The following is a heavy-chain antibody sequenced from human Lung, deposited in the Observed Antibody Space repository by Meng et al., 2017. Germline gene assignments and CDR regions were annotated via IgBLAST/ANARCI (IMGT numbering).Heavy chain of an antibody. D-gene: IGHD3-3*01. Sequence: VGSGGGVVRPGGSLRLSVGDSGFNFGDYIMHWVRQSPGKGLEWISRIVSDGGITTYADSVKGRFTVSRDNAKNTLYLQMNSLGADDTAVYYCARDLAWVLFDYWGQGALVTVSS. J-gene: IGHJ4*02. V-gene: IGHV3-74*01. CDR2: IVSDGGIT. CDR1: GFNFGDYI. CDR3: ARDLAWVLFDY.